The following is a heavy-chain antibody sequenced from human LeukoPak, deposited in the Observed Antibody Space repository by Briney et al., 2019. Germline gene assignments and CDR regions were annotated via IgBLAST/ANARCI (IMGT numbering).Heavy chain of an antibody. D-gene: IGHD6-19*01. J-gene: IGHJ2*01. CDR3: AKSMTLQWRGFFDL. V-gene: IGHV3-23*01. CDR1: GFTFSTYT. Sequence: GGSLRLSCAASGFTFSTYTMSWVRQAPGKGLEWVSTISDSGANTYYADSVRGRFTISRDNSKNTLYLQKNSLRADDTAIYYCAKSMTLQWRGFFDLWGRGTHVTVSS. CDR2: ISDSGANT.